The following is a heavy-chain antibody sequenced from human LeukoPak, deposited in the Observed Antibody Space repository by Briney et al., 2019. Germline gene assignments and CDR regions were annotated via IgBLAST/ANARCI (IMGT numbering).Heavy chain of an antibody. Sequence: SETLSLTCAVYGGSISSYYWSWIRQPPGKGLEWIGYIYYSGSTNYNPSLKSRVTISVDTSKNQFSLKLSSVTAADTAVYYCARGGGYRKDFDYWGQGTLVTVPS. D-gene: IGHD5-12*01. CDR1: GGSISSYY. CDR3: ARGGGYRKDFDY. V-gene: IGHV4-59*01. CDR2: IYYSGST. J-gene: IGHJ4*02.